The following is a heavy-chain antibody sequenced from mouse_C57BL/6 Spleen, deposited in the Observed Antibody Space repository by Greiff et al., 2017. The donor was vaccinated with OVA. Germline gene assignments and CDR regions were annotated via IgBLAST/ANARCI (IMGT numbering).Heavy chain of an antibody. CDR2: IYPGDGDT. D-gene: IGHD6-2*01. CDR1: GYAFSSSW. V-gene: IGHV1-82*01. J-gene: IGHJ4*01. CDR3: ARGSPMDY. Sequence: QVQLQQSGPELVKPGASVKISCKASGYAFSSSWMNWVKQRPGKGLEWIGRIYPGDGDTNYNGKFKGKATLTADKSSSTAYMQLSSLTSEDSAVYFCARGSPMDYWGQGTSVTVSS.